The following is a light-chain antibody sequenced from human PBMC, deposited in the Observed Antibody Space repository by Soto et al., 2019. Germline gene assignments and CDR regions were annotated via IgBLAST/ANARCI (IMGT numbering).Light chain of an antibody. CDR2: KAS. J-gene: IGKJ1*01. Sequence: DIQMTQSPSTLSASVGDRVTITCRASQSISSWLAWYQQKPGTAPKLLIYKASTLQSGVPSRFSGSGSGTEFTLTLSSLQPDDSATYYCQQYNDNWTFGQGTKVE. CDR3: QQYNDNWT. CDR1: QSISSW. V-gene: IGKV1-5*03.